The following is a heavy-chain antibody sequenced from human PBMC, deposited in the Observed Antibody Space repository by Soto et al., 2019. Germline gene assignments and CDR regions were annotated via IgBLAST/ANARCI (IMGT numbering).Heavy chain of an antibody. CDR3: ASESGRTRGIDV. J-gene: IGHJ6*02. Sequence: QVQAVQSGAEVKKPGFSVKVSCKASGGTFSSYVISWVRQAPGQGLEWMGRIIPIFGTADYAQKFQGRVTITADESTSTAYMELSSLRSEDTAVYYCASESGRTRGIDVWGQGTTITVSS. CDR2: IIPIFGTA. V-gene: IGHV1-69*18. CDR1: GGTFSSYV. D-gene: IGHD2-8*01.